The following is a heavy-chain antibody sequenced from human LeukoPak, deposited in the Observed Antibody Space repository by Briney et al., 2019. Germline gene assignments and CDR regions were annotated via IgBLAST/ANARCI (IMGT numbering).Heavy chain of an antibody. D-gene: IGHD3-3*01. CDR1: GFTFSSYW. CDR2: INSDGSST. V-gene: IGHV3-74*01. J-gene: IGHJ4*02. Sequence: PGGSLRLSCAASGFTFSSYWMHWVRQAPGKGLVWVSRINSDGSSTSYADSVKGRFTISRDNAKNTLYLQMNSLRAEDTAVYYSASQSLGRYYDFWSARLAPDGGDYWGQGTLVTVSS. CDR3: ASQSLGRYYDFWSARLAPDGGDY.